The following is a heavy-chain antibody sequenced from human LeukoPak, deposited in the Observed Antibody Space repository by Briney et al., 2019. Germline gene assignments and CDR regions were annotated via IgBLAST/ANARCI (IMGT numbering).Heavy chain of an antibody. Sequence: ASVKVSCKASGYTLTSYYMHWVRQAPGQGLEWMGIINPSGGSTSYAQKFHGRVTMTRDTSTRTVYMELSSLRSEDTAVYYCARDLARYCYYYCYMDVWGKGTTVTVSS. J-gene: IGHJ6*03. V-gene: IGHV1-46*01. CDR3: ARDLARYCYYYCYMDV. D-gene: IGHD3-3*02. CDR2: INPSGGST. CDR1: GYTLTSYY.